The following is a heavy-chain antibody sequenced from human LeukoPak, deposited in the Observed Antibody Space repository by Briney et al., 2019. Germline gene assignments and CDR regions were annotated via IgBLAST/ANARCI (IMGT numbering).Heavy chain of an antibody. J-gene: IGHJ4*02. CDR1: GGTFSSYA. CDR2: MNPNSGNT. D-gene: IGHD5-18*01. V-gene: IGHV1-8*02. CDR3: ASWDTAMVTPDY. Sequence: GASVKVSCKASGGTFSSYAISWVRQAPGQGLEWVGWMNPNSGNTGYAQKFQGRVTMTRNTSISTAYMELSSLRSEDTAVYYCASWDTAMVTPDYWGQGTLVTVSS.